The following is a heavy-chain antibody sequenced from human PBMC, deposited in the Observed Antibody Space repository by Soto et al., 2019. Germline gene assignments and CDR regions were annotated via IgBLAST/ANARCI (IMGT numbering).Heavy chain of an antibody. J-gene: IGHJ3*02. D-gene: IGHD4-17*01. V-gene: IGHV1-69*08. Sequence: QVQLVQSGAEVKKPWSSVKVSCKASGGTLSGYSISWVRQAPGQGHEWMGRIIPFLGTPNYAQTFQGRVTITADKYTNXXXXXXXXXXXXXXXXXXXXXXXXXXXXDGGFDIWGQGTMVTVSS. CDR3: XXXXXXXXXDGGFDI. CDR2: IIPFLGTP. CDR1: GGTLSGYS.